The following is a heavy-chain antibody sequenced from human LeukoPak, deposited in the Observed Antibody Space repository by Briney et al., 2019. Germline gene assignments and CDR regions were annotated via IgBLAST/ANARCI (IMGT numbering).Heavy chain of an antibody. V-gene: IGHV3-23*01. CDR2: ISGSGGST. CDR3: AKARPYCSSTSCYYYYYMDV. Sequence: GGSLRLSCAASGFTFSSYAMSWARQAPGKGLEWVSAISGSGGSTYYADSVKGRFTISRDNSKNTLYLQMNSLRAEDTAVYYCAKARPYCSSTSCYYYYYMDVWGKGTTVTVSS. CDR1: GFTFSSYA. J-gene: IGHJ6*03. D-gene: IGHD2-2*01.